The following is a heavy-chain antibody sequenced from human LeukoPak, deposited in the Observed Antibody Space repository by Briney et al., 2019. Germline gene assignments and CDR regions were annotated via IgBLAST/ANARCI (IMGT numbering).Heavy chain of an antibody. V-gene: IGHV4-4*07. CDR2: ISSSGIT. Sequence: SETLSLTCTVSGGSISPYYWTWIRQPAGKGLEWIGRISSSGITNYNPSLKNRVSISLDTSNDQLALNLTAVTAADTAVYFGAREGRSTSSGYWGQGTLVTVSS. D-gene: IGHD6-6*01. CDR3: AREGRSTSSGY. CDR1: GGSISPYY. J-gene: IGHJ4*02.